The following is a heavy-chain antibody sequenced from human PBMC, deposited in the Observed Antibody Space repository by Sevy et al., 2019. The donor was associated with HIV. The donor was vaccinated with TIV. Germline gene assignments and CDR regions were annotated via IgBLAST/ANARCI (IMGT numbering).Heavy chain of an antibody. V-gene: IGHV3-21*01. D-gene: IGHD2-8*02. CDR3: ARDLCTGGVCPRWGYYYYGMDV. Sequence: GGSLRLSCAASGFMFSTYSMNWVRQAPGKGLEWASSVSSSSTYIYYADSVKGRFTISRDNAKNSLYLQMNSLRAEDTAVYYCARDLCTGGVCPRWGYYYYGMDVWGQGTTVTVSS. CDR2: VSSSSTYI. CDR1: GFMFSTYS. J-gene: IGHJ6*02.